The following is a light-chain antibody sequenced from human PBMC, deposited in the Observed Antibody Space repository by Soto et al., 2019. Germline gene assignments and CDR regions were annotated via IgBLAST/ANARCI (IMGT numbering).Light chain of an antibody. Sequence: DIQMTQSPSSLSASVGDRVTITCQASQDIKKYLNWYQQKPGKAPKLLIYEASNLETGVPSSFSGSGSGRSFTFTISSLQPEDIATYYCQQCDDFITFGGGTRME. J-gene: IGKJ4*01. CDR1: QDIKKY. CDR2: EAS. V-gene: IGKV1-33*01. CDR3: QQCDDFIT.